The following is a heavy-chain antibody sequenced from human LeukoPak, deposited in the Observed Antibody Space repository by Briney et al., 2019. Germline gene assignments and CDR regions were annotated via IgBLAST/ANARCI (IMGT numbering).Heavy chain of an antibody. Sequence: SETLSLTCTVSGGSISSYYWSWIRQPAGKGLEWIGRIYTSGSTNYNPPLKSRVTMSVDTSKNQFSLKLSSVTAADTAVYYCAREGLGYYDSSGYYYADPFDYWGQGTLVTVSS. CDR2: IYTSGST. CDR1: GGSISSYY. J-gene: IGHJ4*02. V-gene: IGHV4-4*07. CDR3: AREGLGYYDSSGYYYADPFDY. D-gene: IGHD3-22*01.